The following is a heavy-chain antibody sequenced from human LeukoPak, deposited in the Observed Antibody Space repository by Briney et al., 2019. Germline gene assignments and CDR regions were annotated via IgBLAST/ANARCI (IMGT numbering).Heavy chain of an antibody. CDR1: GGSISSYY. Sequence: PSETLSLTCTVSGGSISSYYWSWIRQPPGKGLEWIGYIYYSGSTNYNPSLKSRVTISVDTSKNQFSLKLSSVTAADTAVYYCARVLGAVAGTEILYYFDYWGQGTLVTVSS. V-gene: IGHV4-59*08. D-gene: IGHD6-19*01. CDR3: ARVLGAVAGTEILYYFDY. CDR2: IYYSGST. J-gene: IGHJ4*02.